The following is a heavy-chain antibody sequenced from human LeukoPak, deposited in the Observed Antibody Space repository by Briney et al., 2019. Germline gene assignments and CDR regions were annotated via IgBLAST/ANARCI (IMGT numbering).Heavy chain of an antibody. CDR3: ARAQMNLVVDFGMDV. V-gene: IGHV4-59*01. Sequence: SETPSLTSTVSAGSISTYYWTWIRQPPGAQLESFRDSSYSGSTNYNPSLKSRVTFSVDTSKSPFSLKLSSVTAADSAVYYCARAQMNLVVDFGMDVWGQGTTVTVSS. J-gene: IGHJ6*02. D-gene: IGHD2-2*01. CDR1: AGSISTYY. CDR2: SSYSGST.